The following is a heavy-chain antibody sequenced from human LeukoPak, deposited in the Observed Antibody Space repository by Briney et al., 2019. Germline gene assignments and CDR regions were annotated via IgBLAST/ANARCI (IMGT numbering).Heavy chain of an antibody. J-gene: IGHJ6*03. CDR3: ARAGNVQPGLVGSEPSPNYYYYYMDV. CDR1: GGTFSSYA. Sequence: SVKVSCKASGGTFSSYAISWVRQAPGQGLEWMGGIIPIFGTANYAQEFQGRVTITTDESTSTAYMELSSLRSEDTAVYYCARAGNVQPGLVGSEPSPNYYYYYMDVWGKGTTVTVSS. V-gene: IGHV1-69*05. CDR2: IIPIFGTA. D-gene: IGHD6-6*01.